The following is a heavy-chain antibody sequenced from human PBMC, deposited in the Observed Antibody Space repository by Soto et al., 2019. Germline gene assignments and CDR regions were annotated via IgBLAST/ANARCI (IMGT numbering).Heavy chain of an antibody. V-gene: IGHV4-30-4*01. J-gene: IGHJ4*02. CDR1: CGSISSGDYY. D-gene: IGHD1-7*01. CDR2: IFYSGST. Sequence: QVQLQESGPGLVKPSQTLSLICSVSCGSISSGDYYWSWIRQPPGKGLEWIGYIFYSGSTYYNPSLESRVTISVDTSENQFSLKLRSVTAADTAVYYCAREANWNYELGNYFDYWGQGTLVTVSS. CDR3: AREANWNYELGNYFDY.